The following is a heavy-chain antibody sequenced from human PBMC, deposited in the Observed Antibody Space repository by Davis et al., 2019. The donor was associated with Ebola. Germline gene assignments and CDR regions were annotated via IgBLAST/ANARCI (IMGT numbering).Heavy chain of an antibody. CDR3: ARDPYDTRGYTLRYFDY. V-gene: IGHV3-21*01. Sequence: PGGSLRLSCAASGFTFSSYSMNWVRQASGKGLEWVSSISSSSSYIYYADSVKGRFTISRDNAKNSLYLQMNSLRDEDTAVYYCARDPYDTRGYTLRYFDYWGQGTLVTVSS. CDR2: ISSSSSYI. J-gene: IGHJ4*02. D-gene: IGHD3-22*01. CDR1: GFTFSSYS.